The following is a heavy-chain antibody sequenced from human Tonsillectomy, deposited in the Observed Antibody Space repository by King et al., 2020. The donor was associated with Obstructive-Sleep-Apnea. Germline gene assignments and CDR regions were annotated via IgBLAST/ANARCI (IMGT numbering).Heavy chain of an antibody. CDR1: GFTFSNFA. CDR2: LSHDGSNT. CDR3: AREVHGGFDY. J-gene: IGHJ4*02. V-gene: IGHV3-30*04. D-gene: IGHD3-16*01. Sequence: VQLVEAGGGVVQPGRSLGLSCAASGFTFSNFALHVFRQAPGKGREWVGILSHDGSNTFYADSVKGRFTIARDSSKNTLYLQMNSLRPEDTAVYYCAREVHGGFDYWGQGTLVTVSS.